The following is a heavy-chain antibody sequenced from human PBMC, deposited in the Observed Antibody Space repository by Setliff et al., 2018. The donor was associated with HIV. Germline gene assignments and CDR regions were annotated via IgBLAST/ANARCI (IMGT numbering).Heavy chain of an antibody. D-gene: IGHD3-3*01. V-gene: IGHV3-21*01. Sequence: PGGSLRLSCAASGFTFRNYKFNWVRQVPGRGLEWVSSISIGSGGAIDYADSVQGRFTISRDNSKNSLYLQMNGLRVEDTGVYYCARDNLYYNLYDGSPVYGMDVWGQGTTVTVSS. CDR1: GFTFRNYK. J-gene: IGHJ6*02. CDR2: ISIGSGGAI. CDR3: ARDNLYYNLYDGSPVYGMDV.